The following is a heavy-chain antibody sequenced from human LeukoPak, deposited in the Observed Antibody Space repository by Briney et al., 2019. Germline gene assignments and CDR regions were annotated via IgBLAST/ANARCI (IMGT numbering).Heavy chain of an antibody. J-gene: IGHJ6*02. CDR3: ARGSLRGYSHYGMDV. D-gene: IGHD5-18*01. CDR1: GGSFSGYY. CDR2: INHSGST. Sequence: TPSETLSLTCAVYGGSFSGYYWSWIRQPPGKGLEWIGEINHSGSTNYNPSLKSRVTISVDKSKNHFSLRLDSVTAADTAVYFCARGSLRGYSHYGMDVWGQGTTVTVSS. V-gene: IGHV4-34*01.